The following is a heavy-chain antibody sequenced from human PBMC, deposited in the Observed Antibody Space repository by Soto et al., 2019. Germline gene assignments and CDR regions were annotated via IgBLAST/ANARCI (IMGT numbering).Heavy chain of an antibody. Sequence: EVQLLESGGGLVQPGGSLRLSCAASGFSFRNYAMSWVRQAPGKGLEWISTLTGSSSNIYYADSVKGRFDISIDNSRNTLYLQMNTLTAEDTAVYYCANGRATYGLLTHDYWGQGTLVTVSS. D-gene: IGHD4-17*01. CDR3: ANGRATYGLLTHDY. CDR2: LTGSSSNI. J-gene: IGHJ4*02. V-gene: IGHV3-23*01. CDR1: GFSFRNYA.